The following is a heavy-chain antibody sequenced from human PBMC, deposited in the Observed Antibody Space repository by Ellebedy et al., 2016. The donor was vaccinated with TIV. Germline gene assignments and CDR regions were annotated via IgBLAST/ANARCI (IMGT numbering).Heavy chain of an antibody. J-gene: IGHJ6*02. CDR3: SREGLEAGMDL. V-gene: IGHV3-30*04. Sequence: GESLKISCAASGFTFSHHAFYWVRQAPGKGLEWVTIISYDGNNKFYLDSVDGRFSISRDASKNTRYLQMNSLRPEDTAVYYCSREGLEAGMDLWGQGTTVIVSS. CDR2: ISYDGNNK. CDR1: GFTFSHHA.